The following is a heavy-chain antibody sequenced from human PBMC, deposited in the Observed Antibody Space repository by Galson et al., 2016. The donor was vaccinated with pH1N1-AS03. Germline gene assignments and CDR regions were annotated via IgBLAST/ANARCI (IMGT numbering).Heavy chain of an antibody. CDR1: GFTFRDYG. J-gene: IGHJ4*01. Sequence: SLRLSCAASGFTFRDYGMHWVRQAPGEGLEWVGRIKSKTDGGTTEYAAPVKGRFTISRDDSRDTLHLQMNSLKTEDSALYYCVTGGNNFGHEYWGQGTLVTVSS. V-gene: IGHV3-15*01. CDR3: VTGGNNFGHEY. CDR2: IKSKTDGGTT. D-gene: IGHD5-18*01.